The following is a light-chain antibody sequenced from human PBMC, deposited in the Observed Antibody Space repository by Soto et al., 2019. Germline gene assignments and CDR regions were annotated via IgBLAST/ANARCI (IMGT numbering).Light chain of an antibody. CDR2: DVT. CDR3: SSYTSSSTLV. CDR1: SSDVGGYNF. J-gene: IGLJ1*01. Sequence: QSALTQPASVSGSPGQSITISCTGTSSDVGGYNFVSWYQHHPGKAPKIMIYDVTNRPSGVSNRFSGSKSGNTASLTISGLQAEDDADYYCSSYTSSSTLVFGTGTKLTVL. V-gene: IGLV2-14*03.